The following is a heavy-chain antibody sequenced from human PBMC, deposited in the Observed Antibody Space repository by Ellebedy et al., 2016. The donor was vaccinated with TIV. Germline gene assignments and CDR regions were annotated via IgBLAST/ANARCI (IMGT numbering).Heavy chain of an antibody. CDR2: IKSKSDGGTT. V-gene: IGHV3-15*01. Sequence: GESLKISCAASGFSFITAWMSWVRQAPGKGLEWVGRIKSKSDGGTTDYAAPVKGRFTISRDDSKNTLYLQMNSLKTEDTAVYYCTTTGDIRYPYYFDYWGQGALVTVSS. CDR3: TTTGDIRYPYYFDY. CDR1: GFSFITAW. J-gene: IGHJ4*02. D-gene: IGHD2-15*01.